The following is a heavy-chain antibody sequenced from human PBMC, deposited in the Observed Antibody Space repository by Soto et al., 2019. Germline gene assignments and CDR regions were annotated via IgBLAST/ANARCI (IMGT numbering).Heavy chain of an antibody. J-gene: IGHJ3*02. CDR2: IYYSGST. CDR3: ARGSFHYGSGRNAFDI. V-gene: IGHV4-59*01. Sequence: SETLSLTCTVSGGSISSYYWSWIRQPPGKGLEWIGYIYYSGSTNYNPSLKSRVTISVDTSKNQFSLKLSSVTAADTAVYYCARGSFHYGSGRNAFDIWGQGTMVTVSS. D-gene: IGHD3-10*01. CDR1: GGSISSYY.